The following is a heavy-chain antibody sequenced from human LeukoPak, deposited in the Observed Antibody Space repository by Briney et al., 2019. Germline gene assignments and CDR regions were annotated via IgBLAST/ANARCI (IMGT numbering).Heavy chain of an antibody. J-gene: IGHJ4*02. Sequence: GGSLRLSCVASGFTFSSYWMTWVRQAPGKGLEWVANIKQVASERYYVDSVKGRFTISRDNAKNSLYLQMNSLRAEDTAVYYCATPTAGTWHFDYWGQGTLVTVSS. V-gene: IGHV3-7*01. CDR2: IKQVASER. CDR1: GFTFSSYW. CDR3: ATPTAGTWHFDY. D-gene: IGHD1-1*01.